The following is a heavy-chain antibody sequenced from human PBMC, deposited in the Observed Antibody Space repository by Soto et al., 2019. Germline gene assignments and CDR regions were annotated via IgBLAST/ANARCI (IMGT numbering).Heavy chain of an antibody. CDR2: ISYDGSNK. D-gene: IGHD3-9*01. CDR3: AREGFYDILTRPLDY. Sequence: GSLRLSCAASGFTFSSYAMHWVRQAPGKGLEWVAVISYDGSNKYYADSVKGRFTISRDNSKNTLYLQMNSLRAEDTAVYYCAREGFYDILTRPLDYWGQGTLVTVSA. CDR1: GFTFSSYA. V-gene: IGHV3-30-3*01. J-gene: IGHJ4*02.